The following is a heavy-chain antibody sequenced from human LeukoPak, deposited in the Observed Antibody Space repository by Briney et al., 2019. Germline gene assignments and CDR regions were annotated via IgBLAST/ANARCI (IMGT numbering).Heavy chain of an antibody. J-gene: IGHJ4*02. CDR2: IRYDGSNK. V-gene: IGHV3-30*02. CDR3: ARALRGAIAAAGTGGY. Sequence: GGSLRLSCAASGLTFSSYGMHWVRQAPGKGLEWVAFIRYDGSNKYYADSVKGRFTISRDNSKNTLYLQMNSLRAEDTAVYYCARALRGAIAAAGTGGYWGQGTLVTVSS. D-gene: IGHD6-13*01. CDR1: GLTFSSYG.